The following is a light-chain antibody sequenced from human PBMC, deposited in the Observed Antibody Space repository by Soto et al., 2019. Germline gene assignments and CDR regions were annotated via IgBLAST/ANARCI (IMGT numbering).Light chain of an antibody. CDR2: AAS. J-gene: IGKJ5*01. CDR3: QQLHGYPIT. CDR1: QSISSY. V-gene: IGKV1-39*01. Sequence: DIQMTQSLSSLSASVGDRVTITCRASQSISSYLNWYQQKPGKAPKLLIYAASSLQSGVPSRFSGSGSGTDFTLTISSLQPEDFATYYCQQLHGYPITFGQGTRLEIK.